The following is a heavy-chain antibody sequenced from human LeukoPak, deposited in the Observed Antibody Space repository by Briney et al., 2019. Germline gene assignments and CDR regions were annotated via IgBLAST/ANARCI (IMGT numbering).Heavy chain of an antibody. CDR2: IYYTGST. CDR3: ATVNSYGYSYNWFDP. Sequence: SETLSLTCTVSGGSISSYYWSWIRQPPGKGLEWIGYIYYTGSTNYNPSLKSRVTISVDASENQFSLKLSSVTAADTAVYYCATVNSYGYSYNWFDPWGQGTLVTVSS. V-gene: IGHV4-59*08. J-gene: IGHJ5*02. CDR1: GGSISSYY. D-gene: IGHD5-18*01.